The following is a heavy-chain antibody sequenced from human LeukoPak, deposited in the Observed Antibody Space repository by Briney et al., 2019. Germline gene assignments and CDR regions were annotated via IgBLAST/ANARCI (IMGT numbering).Heavy chain of an antibody. J-gene: IGHJ4*02. CDR1: GFIFGGYA. D-gene: IGHD3-3*01. V-gene: IGHV3-30-3*01. Sequence: PGGSLRPYCAASGFIFGGYAMQWVRQAPGKGLQWLAVISYDGGKTYYADSVGGRFTISRDNSKSTVYLEINSLRSEDTAIYYCARGFNDFWSGSQLEYWGQGTLVTVSS. CDR3: ARGFNDFWSGSQLEY. CDR2: ISYDGGKT.